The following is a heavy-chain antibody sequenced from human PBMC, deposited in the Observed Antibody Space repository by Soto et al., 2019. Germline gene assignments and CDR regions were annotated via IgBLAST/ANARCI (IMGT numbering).Heavy chain of an antibody. CDR3: ARATGTYPYYFDY. D-gene: IGHD1-26*01. Sequence: SETLSLTCTVSGGSISSGENFWNWIRQSPGKGLEWIGYIHHSGSTYYNPSLKSRLTISVDTSKNQISLKLNSVTAADTAVYYCARATGTYPYYFDYWGQGTLVTVSS. V-gene: IGHV4-30-4*01. J-gene: IGHJ4*02. CDR2: IHHSGST. CDR1: GGSISSGENF.